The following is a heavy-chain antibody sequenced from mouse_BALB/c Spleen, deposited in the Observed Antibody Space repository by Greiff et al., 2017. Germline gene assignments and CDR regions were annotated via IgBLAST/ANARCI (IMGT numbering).Heavy chain of an antibody. J-gene: IGHJ4*01. CDR3: ARGGLRRYYYAMDY. D-gene: IGHD2-2*01. CDR2: IYPGSGNT. Sequence: VQLQESGAELARPGASVKLSCKASGYTFTDYYINWVKQRTGQGLEWIGEIYPGSGNTYYNEKFKGKATLTADKSSSTAYMQLSSLTSEDSAVYFCARGGLRRYYYAMDYWGQGTSVTVSS. V-gene: IGHV1-77*01. CDR1: GYTFTDYY.